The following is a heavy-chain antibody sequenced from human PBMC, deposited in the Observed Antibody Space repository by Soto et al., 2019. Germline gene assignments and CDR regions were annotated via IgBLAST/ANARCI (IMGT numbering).Heavy chain of an antibody. V-gene: IGHV3-23*01. CDR3: AKVRESQYCYDSQLMTDAFDI. CDR1: GFTFSSYA. D-gene: IGHD3-22*01. Sequence: EVQLLESGGGLVQPGGSLRLSCAASGFTFSSYAMSWVRQAPGKGLEWVSAISGSGGSTYYADSVKGRFTISRDNSKNTLYLQMNSLRAEDTAVYYCAKVRESQYCYDSQLMTDAFDIWGQGTMVTVSS. J-gene: IGHJ3*02. CDR2: ISGSGGST.